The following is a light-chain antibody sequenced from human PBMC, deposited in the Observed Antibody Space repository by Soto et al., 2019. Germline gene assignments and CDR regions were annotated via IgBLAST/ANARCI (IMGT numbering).Light chain of an antibody. V-gene: IGKV1-39*01. CDR1: QSITSF. Sequence: DIQMAQSPSALSASVGERVTMTWRASQSITSFLNWYQHKPGEAPKLLIYDASSLQSGVPSRFSGSGSGTDFTLTISRLEPEDFAVYYCQKCGSSPWKCGQGTKVDIK. CDR3: QKCGSSPWK. J-gene: IGKJ1*01. CDR2: DAS.